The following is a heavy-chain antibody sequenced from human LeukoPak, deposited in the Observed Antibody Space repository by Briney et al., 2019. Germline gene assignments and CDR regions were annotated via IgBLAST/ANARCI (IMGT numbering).Heavy chain of an antibody. Sequence: SETLSLTCTVSGYSISSGYYWGWIRQPPGKGLEWIGSIYHSGSTYYNPSLKSRVTISVDTSKNQFSLKLSSVTAADTAVYYCARVPRRDIVLMVYAPLGWFDPWGQGTLVTVSS. D-gene: IGHD2-8*01. V-gene: IGHV4-38-2*02. CDR2: IYHSGST. J-gene: IGHJ5*02. CDR1: GYSISSGYY. CDR3: ARVPRRDIVLMVYAPLGWFDP.